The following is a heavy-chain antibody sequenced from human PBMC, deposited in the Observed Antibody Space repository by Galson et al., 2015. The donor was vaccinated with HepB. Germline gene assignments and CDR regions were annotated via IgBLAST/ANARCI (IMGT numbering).Heavy chain of an antibody. CDR2: ISGSGGST. CDR3: AKDQAQWLRLIGGNWFDP. D-gene: IGHD5-12*01. CDR1: GFTFSSYA. J-gene: IGHJ5*02. Sequence: SLRLSCAASGFTFSSYAMSWVRQAPGKGLEWVSAISGSGGSTYYADSVKGRFTISRDNSKNTLYLQMNSLRAEDTAVYYCAKDQAQWLRLIGGNWFDPWGQGTLVTVSS. V-gene: IGHV3-23*01.